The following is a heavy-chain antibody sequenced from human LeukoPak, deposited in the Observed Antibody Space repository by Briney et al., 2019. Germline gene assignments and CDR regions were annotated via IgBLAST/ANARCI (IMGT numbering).Heavy chain of an antibody. J-gene: IGHJ6*02. CDR2: IYYSGST. Sequence: PSETLSLTCTVSGGSISSSSYYWGWIRQPPGKGLEWIGSIYYSGSTYYNPSLKSRVTLSVDTSKNQFSLKLSSVTAADTAVYYCARVYSGYDWGGYYYYGMDVWGQGTTVTVSS. D-gene: IGHD5-12*01. CDR3: ARVYSGYDWGGYYYYGMDV. V-gene: IGHV4-39*01. CDR1: GGSISSSSYY.